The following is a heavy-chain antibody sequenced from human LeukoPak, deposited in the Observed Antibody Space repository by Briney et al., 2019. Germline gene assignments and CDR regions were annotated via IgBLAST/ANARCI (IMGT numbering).Heavy chain of an antibody. CDR2: IWYDGSDK. J-gene: IGHJ4*02. V-gene: IGHV3-33*06. CDR1: GFTFSTYG. D-gene: IGHD3-22*01. Sequence: ESGGSLRLSCTASGFTFSTYGMHWVRQAPGKGLEWVAVIWYDGSDKYYADSVKDRFTISRDNSRNTLYLQLNSLRADDTAIYYCAKDTGGGHDSREIDYWGQGTLVTVSS. CDR3: AKDTGGGHDSREIDY.